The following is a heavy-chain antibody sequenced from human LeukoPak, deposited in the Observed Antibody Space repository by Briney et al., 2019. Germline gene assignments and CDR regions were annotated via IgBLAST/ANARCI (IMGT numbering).Heavy chain of an antibody. CDR3: AKYDI. CDR2: IRYDGSNK. V-gene: IGHV3-30*02. J-gene: IGHJ3*02. Sequence: PGGSLRLSCAASGFSFSNYDMHWVRQAPGKGLEWVAFIRYDGSNKYYGDSVKGRFTISRDTSKNTLYLQMNSLRAEDTAVYYCAKYDIWGQGTLVTVSS. CDR1: GFSFSNYD.